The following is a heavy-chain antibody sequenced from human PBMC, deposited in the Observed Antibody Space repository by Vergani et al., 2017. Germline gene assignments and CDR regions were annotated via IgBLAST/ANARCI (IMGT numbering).Heavy chain of an antibody. V-gene: IGHV3-23*04. J-gene: IGHJ6*02. D-gene: IGHD2-2*02. CDR2: ISGSGGST. Sequence: EVQLVESGGGLVQPGRSLRLSCAASGFTFDDYAMHWVRQAPGKGLEWVSGISGSGGSTYYADSVKGRFTISRDNSKNTLYLQMNSLRAEDTAVYYCAKVPSDIVVVPAAIFPYYYYGMDVWGQGTTVTVSS. CDR1: GFTFDDYA. CDR3: AKVPSDIVVVPAAIFPYYYYGMDV.